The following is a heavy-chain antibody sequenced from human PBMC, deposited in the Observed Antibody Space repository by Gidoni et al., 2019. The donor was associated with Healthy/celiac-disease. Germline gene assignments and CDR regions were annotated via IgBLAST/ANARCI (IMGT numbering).Heavy chain of an antibody. CDR1: GGTFSSYA. Sequence: QLQLVQSGAEVKKPGSSVKVSCKASGGTFSSYAISWVRQAPVQGLEWMGWIIPIFGTANYAQKFQGRVTITADESTSTAYMELSSLRSEDTAVYYCARDQYYYDSSGYYYYFDYWGQGTLVTVSS. CDR2: IIPIFGTA. D-gene: IGHD3-22*01. V-gene: IGHV1-69*01. J-gene: IGHJ4*02. CDR3: ARDQYYYDSSGYYYYFDY.